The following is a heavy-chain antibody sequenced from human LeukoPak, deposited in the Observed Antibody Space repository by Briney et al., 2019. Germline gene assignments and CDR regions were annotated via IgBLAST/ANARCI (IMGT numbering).Heavy chain of an antibody. CDR3: ARDRMIDYMDV. CDR2: ISSSSSYI. V-gene: IGHV3-21*01. CDR1: GFTFSSYS. D-gene: IGHD3-22*01. J-gene: IGHJ6*03. Sequence: PGGSLRLSCAGSGFTFSSYSMNWVRQAPGKGLEWASSISSSSSYIYYADSVKGRFTISRDNAKNSLYLQMNSLRAEDTAVYYCARDRMIDYMDVWGKGTTVTVSS.